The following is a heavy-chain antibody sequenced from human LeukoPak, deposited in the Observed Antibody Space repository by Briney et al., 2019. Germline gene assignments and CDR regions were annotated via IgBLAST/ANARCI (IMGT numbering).Heavy chain of an antibody. CDR2: IKQDGSEK. CDR1: GFTFSSDW. V-gene: IGHV3-7*01. D-gene: IGHD3-22*01. CDR3: ARVIVDYYGMDV. Sequence: GGSLRLSCAASGFTFSSDWMSWVRQAPGKGLEWVANIKQDGSEKYYVDSVKGRFTISRDNAKNSLYLQMNSLRAEDTAVYYCARVIVDYYGMDVWGQGTTVTVSS. J-gene: IGHJ6*02.